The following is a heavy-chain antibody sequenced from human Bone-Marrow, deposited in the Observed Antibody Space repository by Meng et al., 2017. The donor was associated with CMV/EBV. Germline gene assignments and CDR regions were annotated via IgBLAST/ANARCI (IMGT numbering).Heavy chain of an antibody. V-gene: IGHV1-46*01. CDR3: ARGGEIAAAGTRWFDP. CDR2: INPSGGST. CDR1: GYTFTSYY. Sequence: ASVKVSCKASGYTFTSYYMHWVRQAPGQGLEWMGIINPSGGSTSYAQKFQGRVTMTRDTSTSTVYMELSSLRSEDTAVYYCARGGEIAAAGTRWFDPWGHGTLVTVSS. J-gene: IGHJ5*02. D-gene: IGHD6-13*01.